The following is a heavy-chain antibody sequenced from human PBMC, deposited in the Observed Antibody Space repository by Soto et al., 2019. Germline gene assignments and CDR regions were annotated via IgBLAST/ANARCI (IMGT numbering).Heavy chain of an antibody. CDR1: GFTFSSYG. J-gene: IGHJ4*02. V-gene: IGHV3-33*01. D-gene: IGHD3-22*01. CDR2: IWYDGSNK. CDR3: AREMGSYDSSGYCDY. Sequence: GGSLRLSCAASGFTFSSYGMHWVRQAPGKGLEWVAVIWYDGSNKYYADSVKGRFTISRDNSKNTLYLQMNSLRAEDTAVYYCAREMGSYDSSGYCDYWGQGTLVTVSS.